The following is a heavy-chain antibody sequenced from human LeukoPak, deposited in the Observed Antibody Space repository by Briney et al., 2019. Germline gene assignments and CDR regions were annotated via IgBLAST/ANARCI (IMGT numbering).Heavy chain of an antibody. D-gene: IGHD1-26*01. V-gene: IGHV1-24*01. CDR2: FDPEDGET. J-gene: IGHJ4*02. Sequence: GASVKVSCKVSGYTLTELSMHWVRQAPGKGLEWMGGFDPEDGETIYAQKFQGRVTMTEDTSTDTAYMELSSLRSEDTAVYYCATVTRAGSYPYYFDYWGQGTLVTVSS. CDR1: GYTLTELS. CDR3: ATVTRAGSYPYYFDY.